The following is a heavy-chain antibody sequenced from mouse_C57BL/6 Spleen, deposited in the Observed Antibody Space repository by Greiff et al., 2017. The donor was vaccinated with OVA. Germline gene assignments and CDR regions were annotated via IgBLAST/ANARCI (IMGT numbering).Heavy chain of an antibody. CDR1: GFTFSSYG. Sequence: EVKLQESGGDLVKPGGSLKLSCAASGFTFSSYGMSWVRQTPDKRLEWVATISSGGSYTYYPDSVKGRFTISRDNAKNTLYLQMSSLKSEDTAMYYCASRLITTVVVPFDYWGQGTTLTVSS. CDR2: ISSGGSYT. D-gene: IGHD1-1*01. CDR3: ASRLITTVVVPFDY. V-gene: IGHV5-6*02. J-gene: IGHJ2*01.